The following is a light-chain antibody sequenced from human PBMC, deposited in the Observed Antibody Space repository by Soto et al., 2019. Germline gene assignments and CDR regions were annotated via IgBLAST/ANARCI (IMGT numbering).Light chain of an antibody. J-gene: IGKJ4*01. CDR1: QAVSSIL. CDR3: QQHGTSPI. Sequence: VVLTQSPGTLSFSPGERATLSCRASQAVSSILLAWYQQKPGQAPRLLIYGASSRATGIPDRFSGSGSGTDFTLTVSRLEPEDFAVYYCQQHGTSPIFGGGTKVDIK. CDR2: GAS. V-gene: IGKV3-20*01.